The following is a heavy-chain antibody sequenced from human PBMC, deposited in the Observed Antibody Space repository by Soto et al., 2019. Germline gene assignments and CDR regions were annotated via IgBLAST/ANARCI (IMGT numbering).Heavy chain of an antibody. CDR1: GVSVSDNY. CDR3: ARAVSGGAYYTYYYYYYMDL. Sequence: PGGSLRLSCAASGVSVSDNYMSWVRQAPGKGLEWVSVIFSGGNIHYSDSVKGRFTISRHKSNNTLYLQMNSLRPEDTAIYYCARAVSGGAYYTYYYYYYMDLWGKGTAVTVSS. D-gene: IGHD3-22*01. V-gene: IGHV3-53*04. CDR2: IFSGGNI. J-gene: IGHJ6*03.